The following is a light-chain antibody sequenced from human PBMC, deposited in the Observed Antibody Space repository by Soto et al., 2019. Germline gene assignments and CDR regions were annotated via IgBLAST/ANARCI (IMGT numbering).Light chain of an antibody. CDR1: QSVSIN. V-gene: IGKV3D-15*01. J-gene: IGKJ2*01. Sequence: EIVLTQSPATLSVSPGERATLSCRASQSVSINLAWYQQKPGQAPRFLIYEASTRATGIPARFSGSGSGTEFTLTIGSLQSEDSAIYYCQQYYNWPPLYTFGQGTKLEIK. CDR3: QQYYNWPPLYT. CDR2: EAS.